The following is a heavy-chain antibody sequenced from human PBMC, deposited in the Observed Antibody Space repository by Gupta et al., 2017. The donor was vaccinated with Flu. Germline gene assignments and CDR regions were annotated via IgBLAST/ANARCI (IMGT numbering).Heavy chain of an antibody. J-gene: IGHJ3*02. CDR2: SRNKVKSYTT. Sequence: FSDYYMDWVRQAPGKGLEWVGRSRNKVKSYTTEYAASVKGRFTISRDDSKKSLSLKMDRLKTEDTAVYDGGRGSGQAFDIGGQGPMVTVSS. CDR3: GRGSGQAFDI. D-gene: IGHD2-15*01. CDR1: FSDYY. V-gene: IGHV3-72*01.